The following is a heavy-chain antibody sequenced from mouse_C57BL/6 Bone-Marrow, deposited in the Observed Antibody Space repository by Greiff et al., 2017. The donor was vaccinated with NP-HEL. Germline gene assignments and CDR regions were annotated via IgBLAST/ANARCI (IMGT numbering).Heavy chain of an antibody. V-gene: IGHV1-55*01. CDR3: ARGGDYDYEG. D-gene: IGHD2-4*01. Sequence: QVQLQQPGAELVKPGASVKMSCKASGYTFTSYWITWVKTRPGQGLEWIGDIYPGSGSTNYNEKFKSKATLNVDTSSSTAYMQLSSLTSEDSAVYYCARGGDYDYEGWGQGTTLTVSS. CDR1: GYTFTSYW. CDR2: IYPGSGST. J-gene: IGHJ2*01.